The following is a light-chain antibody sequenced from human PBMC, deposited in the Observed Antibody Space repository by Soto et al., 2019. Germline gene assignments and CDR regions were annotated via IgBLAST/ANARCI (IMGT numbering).Light chain of an antibody. V-gene: IGKV3-20*01. CDR1: QSVSSTY. CDR3: QQYGSSRWT. Sequence: EIVLTQSPDTLSLFPGERATLSCRASQSVSSTYLAWYQQKPGQAPRPLISAASSRATGTPDRFSGSGSGTDFTLTISRLEPEDFAVYYCQQYGSSRWTFGQGTKGISN. J-gene: IGKJ1*01. CDR2: AAS.